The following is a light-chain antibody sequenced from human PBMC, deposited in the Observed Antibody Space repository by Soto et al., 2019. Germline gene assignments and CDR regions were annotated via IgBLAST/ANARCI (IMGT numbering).Light chain of an antibody. CDR1: QSISTY. V-gene: IGKV1-39*01. J-gene: IGKJ2*01. CDR2: TAS. CDR3: QQSYITPYT. Sequence: DIRVTQSPSSLSPSVGDRVTITCRASQSISTYLNWYQQKPGKAPKLLIYTASSLQSGVPSRFSGSVSGTDFTLTISSLQPEDFATYFCQQSYITPYTFGQGTKLEIK.